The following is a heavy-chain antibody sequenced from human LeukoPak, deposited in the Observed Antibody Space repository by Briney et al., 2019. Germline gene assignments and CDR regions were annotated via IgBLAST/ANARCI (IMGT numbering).Heavy chain of an antibody. Sequence: SQTLSLTCTVSGGSISSGGYYWSWIRQHPGKGLEWIGYIYYSGSTYYNPSLKSRVTISVDTSKNQFSLKLSSVTAADTAVYYCARDCCSGGSCFSYYYGMDVWGQGTTVTVSS. CDR2: IYYSGST. V-gene: IGHV4-31*03. D-gene: IGHD2-15*01. CDR1: GGSISSGGYY. CDR3: ARDCCSGGSCFSYYYGMDV. J-gene: IGHJ6*02.